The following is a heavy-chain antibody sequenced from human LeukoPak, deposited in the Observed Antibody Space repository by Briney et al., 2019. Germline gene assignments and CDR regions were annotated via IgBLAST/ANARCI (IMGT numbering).Heavy chain of an antibody. V-gene: IGHV3-30*04. J-gene: IGHJ4*02. CDR2: ISYDGSNK. CDR3: ARDHCSSTSCYVFDY. D-gene: IGHD2-2*01. Sequence: GGSLRLSCAASGFTFSSYAMHWVRQAPGKGLEWVAVISYDGSNKYYADSVKGRFTISRDNSKNTLYLQMNSLRAEDTAVYYCARDHCSSTSCYVFDYWGQGTLVTVPS. CDR1: GFTFSSYA.